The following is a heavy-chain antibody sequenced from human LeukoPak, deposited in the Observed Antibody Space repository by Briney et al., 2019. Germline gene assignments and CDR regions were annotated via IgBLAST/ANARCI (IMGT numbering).Heavy chain of an antibody. V-gene: IGHV4-34*01. Sequence: GSLRLSCAASGFTFSSYAMSWVRQPPGKGLEWIGEINHSGSTNYNPSLKSRVTISVDTSKNQFSLKLSSVTAADTAVYYCARVFYYYGMDVWGQGTMVTVSS. CDR1: GFTFSSYA. CDR3: ARVFYYYGMDV. CDR2: INHSGST. J-gene: IGHJ6*02.